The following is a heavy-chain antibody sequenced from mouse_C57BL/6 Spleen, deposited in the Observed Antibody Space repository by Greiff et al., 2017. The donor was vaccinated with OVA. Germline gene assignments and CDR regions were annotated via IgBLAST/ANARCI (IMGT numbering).Heavy chain of an antibody. CDR1: GFTFSDYG. Sequence: DVKLVESGGGLVKPGGSLKLSCAASGFTFSDYGMHWVRQAPEKGLEWVAYISSGSSTIYYADTVKGRFTISRDNAKNTLFLQMTSLRSEDTAMYYCAIYTNSDYYAMDYWGQGTSVTVSS. CDR3: AIYTNSDYYAMDY. V-gene: IGHV5-17*01. J-gene: IGHJ4*01. D-gene: IGHD1-1*01. CDR2: ISSGSSTI.